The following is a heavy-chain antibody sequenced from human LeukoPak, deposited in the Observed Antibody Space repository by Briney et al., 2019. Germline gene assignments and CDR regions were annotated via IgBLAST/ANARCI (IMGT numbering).Heavy chain of an antibody. D-gene: IGHD5-12*01. CDR3: ARARGYDSGVFGMDV. CDR1: GFSFNTYS. Sequence: PGGSLRLSCVASGFSFNTYSMNWVRQAPGKGLEWVSSISSSSRYIFYPESLKGRLTISRDNAKKSLYLQISSLTDGDTAIYYCARARGYDSGVFGMDVWGQGIAVTVSS. V-gene: IGHV3-21*01. CDR2: ISSSSRYI. J-gene: IGHJ6*02.